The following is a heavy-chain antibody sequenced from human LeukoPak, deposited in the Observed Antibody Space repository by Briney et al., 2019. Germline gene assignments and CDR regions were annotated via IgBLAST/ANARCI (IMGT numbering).Heavy chain of an antibody. CDR3: ARGRGEDTAMVSGEWFDP. CDR2: IIPILGIA. CDR1: GGTFSSYA. J-gene: IGHJ5*02. V-gene: IGHV1-69*04. Sequence: GASVKVSCKASGGTFSSYAISWVRQVPGQGLEWMGRIIPILGIANYAQKFQGKVTITADKSTSTAYMELSSLRSEDTAVYYCARGRGEDTAMVSGEWFDPWGQGTLVTVSS. D-gene: IGHD5-18*01.